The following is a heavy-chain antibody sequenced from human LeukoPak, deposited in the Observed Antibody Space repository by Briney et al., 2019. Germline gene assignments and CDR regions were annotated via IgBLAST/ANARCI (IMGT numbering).Heavy chain of an antibody. CDR2: VSGADGTT. J-gene: IGHJ4*02. CDR3: ATVGSSSFDY. D-gene: IGHD6-6*01. V-gene: IGHV3-23*01. Sequence: GGSLRLSCAASGFTFSAYGMSWVRQSPRKGLEWVSGVSGADGTTYYADSVKGRFTISRDNSKNTLYLQMNSLRAEDTAVYYCATVGSSSFDYWGQGTLVTVSS. CDR1: GFTFSAYG.